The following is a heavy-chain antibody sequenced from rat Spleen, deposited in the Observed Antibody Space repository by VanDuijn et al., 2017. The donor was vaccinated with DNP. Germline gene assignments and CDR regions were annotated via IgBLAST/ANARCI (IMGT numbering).Heavy chain of an antibody. CDR1: GFTFSSFP. V-gene: IGHV5-46*01. J-gene: IGHJ2*01. Sequence: EVQLVESGGGLVQPGRSLKLSCAASGFTFSSFPMAWVRQAPTKGLEWVATISTSGGSTYYRDSVKGRFTISRDNAKSTLYLQMNSLRSEDTATYYCTEQLAFDYWGQGVMVPVSS. CDR3: TEQLAFDY. D-gene: IGHD1-10*01. CDR2: ISTSGGST.